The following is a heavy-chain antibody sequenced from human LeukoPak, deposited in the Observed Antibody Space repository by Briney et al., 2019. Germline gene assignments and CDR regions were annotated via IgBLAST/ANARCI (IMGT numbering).Heavy chain of an antibody. CDR1: GGSFSGYY. V-gene: IGHV4-34*01. J-gene: IGHJ6*03. CDR3: ARGVRSTPLRGYYYYYYMDV. CDR2: INHRGST. Sequence: SETLSLTCAVYGGSFSGYYWSWIRQPPGKGLEWIGEINHRGSTNYNPSLKSRVTISVDTSKNQFSLKLSSVTAADTAVYYCARGVRSTPLRGYYYYYYMDVWGKGTTVTVSS. D-gene: IGHD2-2*01.